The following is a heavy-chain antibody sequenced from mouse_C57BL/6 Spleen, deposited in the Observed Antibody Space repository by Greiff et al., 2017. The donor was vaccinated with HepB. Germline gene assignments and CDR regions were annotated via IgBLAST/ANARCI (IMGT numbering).Heavy chain of an antibody. V-gene: IGHV1-64*01. D-gene: IGHD2-4*01. Sequence: QVQLQQPGAELVKPGASVKLSCKASGYTFTSYWMHWVKQRPGQGLEWIGMIHPNSGSTNYNEKFKSKATLTVDKSSSTAYMQLSSLTSEDSAVYYCAGEDYDYDRRWAWFAYWGQGTLVTVSA. CDR1: GYTFTSYW. CDR2: IHPNSGST. CDR3: AGEDYDYDRRWAWFAY. J-gene: IGHJ3*01.